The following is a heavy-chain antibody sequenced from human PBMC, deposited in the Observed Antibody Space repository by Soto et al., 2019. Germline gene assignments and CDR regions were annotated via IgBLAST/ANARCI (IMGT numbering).Heavy chain of an antibody. Sequence: QLQLVQSGPEAKKPGASVKVSCKASGYTFATSTISWLRQAPGQGPEWMGWIKAYSGNTNYAQKLQGRLTMTTDTSTSTAYMELRSLTTDATALYYCAIADYGDDDYWGQGTLVTVSS. CDR1: GYTFATST. V-gene: IGHV1-18*01. CDR2: IKAYSGNT. D-gene: IGHD4-17*01. CDR3: AIADYGDDDY. J-gene: IGHJ4*02.